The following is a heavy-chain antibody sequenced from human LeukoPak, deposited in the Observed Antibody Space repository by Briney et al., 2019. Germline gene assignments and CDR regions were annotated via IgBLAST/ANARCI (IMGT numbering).Heavy chain of an antibody. CDR1: GYTFTGYY. V-gene: IGHV1-2*02. D-gene: IGHD1-26*01. Sequence: ASVKVSCKASGYTFTGYYMHWVRQAPGQGLEWMGWINPSSGGTNYAQKFQGRVTMTRDTSISTAYMELSRLRSDDTAVYYCAVGIVGASVHFDYWGQGTLVTVSS. CDR2: INPSSGGT. J-gene: IGHJ4*02. CDR3: AVGIVGASVHFDY.